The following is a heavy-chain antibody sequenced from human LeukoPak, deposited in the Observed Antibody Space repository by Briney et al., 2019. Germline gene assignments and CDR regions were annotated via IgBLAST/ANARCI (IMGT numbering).Heavy chain of an antibody. V-gene: IGHV4-34*01. CDR1: GGSFTGYY. Sequence: SETLSLTCAVFGGSFTGYYWSWIRQPPGKGLEWIGEINHSGSTNYNPSLKSRVTISVDTSKNQFSLKLSSVTAADTAVYYCAGGRVSEYYYDSSGYYGKTAFDIWGQGTMVTVSS. CDR2: INHSGST. D-gene: IGHD3-22*01. J-gene: IGHJ3*02. CDR3: AGGRVSEYYYDSSGYYGKTAFDI.